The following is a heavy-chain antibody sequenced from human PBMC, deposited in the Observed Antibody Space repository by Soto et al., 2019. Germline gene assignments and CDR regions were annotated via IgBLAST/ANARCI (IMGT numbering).Heavy chain of an antibody. V-gene: IGHV3-72*01. CDR1: GFTFSDHY. J-gene: IGHJ4*02. CDR2: SRDKTKSYTT. CDR3: APHLWFGELYY. Sequence: GGSLRLSCAASGFTFSDHYMDWVRQAPGKGLEWLGRSRDKTKSYTTGYAASVKGRFTISRDDSKNSLYLEMNSLKTEDTAVYYCAPHLWFGELYYWGQGTLVTVSS. D-gene: IGHD3-10*01.